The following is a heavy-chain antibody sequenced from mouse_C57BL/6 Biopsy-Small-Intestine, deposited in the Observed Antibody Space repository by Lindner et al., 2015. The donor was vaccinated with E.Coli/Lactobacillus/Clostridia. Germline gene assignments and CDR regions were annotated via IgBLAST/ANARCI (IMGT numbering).Heavy chain of an antibody. J-gene: IGHJ4*01. CDR1: GYTFTSYV. CDR3: ARLPHYDYDGILMDY. CDR2: INPYNDGT. V-gene: IGHV1-14*01. Sequence: VQLQESGPELVKPGASVKMSCKASGYTFTSYVMHWVKQKPGQGLEWIGYINPYNDGTKYNEKFKGKATLTPDKSSSTAYMELSSLTSEDSAVYYCARLPHYDYDGILMDYWGQGTSVTVSS. D-gene: IGHD2-4*01.